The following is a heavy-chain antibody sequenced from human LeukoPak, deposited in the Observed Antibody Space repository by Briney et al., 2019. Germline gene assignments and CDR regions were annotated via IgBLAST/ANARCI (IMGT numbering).Heavy chain of an antibody. V-gene: IGHV4-39*07. CDR1: GGSISSSSYY. CDR3: ARDLGSSSWSFDY. J-gene: IGHJ4*02. Sequence: SETLSLTCTVSGGSISSSSYYWGWIRQPPGKGLEWIGSIYYSGSTYYNPSLKSRVTISVDTSKNQFSLKLSSVTAADTAVYYCARDLGSSSWSFDYWGQGTLVTVSS. CDR2: IYYSGST. D-gene: IGHD6-13*01.